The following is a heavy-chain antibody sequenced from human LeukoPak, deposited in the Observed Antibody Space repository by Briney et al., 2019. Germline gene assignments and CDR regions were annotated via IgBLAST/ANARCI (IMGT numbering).Heavy chain of an antibody. V-gene: IGHV3-23*01. J-gene: IGHJ3*02. CDR2: MRGSGDST. Sequence: PGRSLRLSFAASGFTFSHYDMSWVRQAPGKGLEWVSGMRGSGDSTYYADSVKGRFTISRDNAKNSLYLQMNSLRAEDTAVYYCARTPGYYDFWSPSDAFDIWGQGTMVTVSS. CDR1: GFTFSHYD. D-gene: IGHD3-3*01. CDR3: ARTPGYYDFWSPSDAFDI.